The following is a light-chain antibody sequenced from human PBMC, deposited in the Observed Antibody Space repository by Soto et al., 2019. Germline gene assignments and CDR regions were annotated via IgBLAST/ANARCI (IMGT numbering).Light chain of an antibody. CDR1: SSNIGAGFD. J-gene: IGLJ3*02. CDR3: QSYDNIPRGSV. V-gene: IGLV1-40*01. CDR2: GNS. Sequence: QSMLTQPPSVSGAPGQRVTISCTGSSSNIGAGFDVNWYQQLPGTAPKLVIYGNSNRPSGVPDRFSGSRSGTSASLAITGLQAEDEADYYCQSYDNIPRGSVFGGGTKLTVL.